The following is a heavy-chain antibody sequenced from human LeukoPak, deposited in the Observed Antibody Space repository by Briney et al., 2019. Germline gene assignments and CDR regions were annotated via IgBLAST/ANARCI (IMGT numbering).Heavy chain of an antibody. Sequence: SETLSLTCAVSGGSISSSNWWSWVRQPPGKGLEWIGEIYHSGSTNYNPSLKSRVTISVDKSKNQFSLKLSSVTAADTAVYYCASSEYYGDYANSWGQGTLVTVSS. J-gene: IGHJ4*02. V-gene: IGHV4-4*02. D-gene: IGHD4-17*01. CDR3: ASSEYYGDYANS. CDR2: IYHSGST. CDR1: GGSISSSNW.